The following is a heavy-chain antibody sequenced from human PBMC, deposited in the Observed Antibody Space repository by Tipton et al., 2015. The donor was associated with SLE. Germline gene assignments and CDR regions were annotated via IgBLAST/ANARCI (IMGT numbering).Heavy chain of an antibody. D-gene: IGHD7-27*01. CDR3: ARGPNWGLDDAFDI. J-gene: IGHJ3*02. CDR1: GGSISSGFYY. Sequence: TLSLTCTVSGGSISSGFYYWSWIRQHPGKGLEWIGFISYDGRTKYNPSLKSRVTISLDTSKTQFFLRLSSVTAADTAVYFCARGPNWGLDDAFDIWGQGTMVSVSS. CDR2: ISYDGRT. V-gene: IGHV4-31*03.